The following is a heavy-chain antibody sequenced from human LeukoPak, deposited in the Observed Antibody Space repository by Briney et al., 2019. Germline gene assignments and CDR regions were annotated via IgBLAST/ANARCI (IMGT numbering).Heavy chain of an antibody. D-gene: IGHD1-26*01. CDR3: ARGYHYFDD. CDR2: INSDGSST. CDR1: GFTFSSSW. V-gene: IGHV3-74*01. J-gene: IGHJ4*02. Sequence: GGSLRLSCAASGFTFSSSWMHWVRQAPGKGLLWVSRINSDGSSTTYADSVKGRFTISRDNAKNTLFLQKNILRAEDTAVYYCARGYHYFDDWGRGTLATVSS.